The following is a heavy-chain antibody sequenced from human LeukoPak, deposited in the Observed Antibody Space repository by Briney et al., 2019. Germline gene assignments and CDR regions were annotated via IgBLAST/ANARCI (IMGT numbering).Heavy chain of an antibody. J-gene: IGHJ4*02. Sequence: SETLSLTCTVSGGSISSSSYYWGWIRQPPGKGLEWIGIIYYSGSTYYNPSLKSRVTISVDTSKNQFSLKLSSVTAADTAVYYCARVGSGWPFDYWGQGTLVTVSS. CDR2: IYYSGST. V-gene: IGHV4-39*07. D-gene: IGHD6-19*01. CDR3: ARVGSGWPFDY. CDR1: GGSISSSSYY.